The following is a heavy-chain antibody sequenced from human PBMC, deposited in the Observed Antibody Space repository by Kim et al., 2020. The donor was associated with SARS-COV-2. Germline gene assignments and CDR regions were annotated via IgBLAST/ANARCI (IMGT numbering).Heavy chain of an antibody. J-gene: IGHJ6*02. Sequence: GESLKISRKGSGYSFTSYWIGWVRQMPGKGLEWMGIIYPGYSDTRYSPSFQGQVTISADKSISTAYLQWSSLKASDTAMYYCARHTYYYGSGSYYPGGMDVWGQGTTVTVSS. D-gene: IGHD3-10*01. V-gene: IGHV5-51*01. CDR2: IYPGYSDT. CDR3: ARHTYYYGSGSYYPGGMDV. CDR1: GYSFTSYW.